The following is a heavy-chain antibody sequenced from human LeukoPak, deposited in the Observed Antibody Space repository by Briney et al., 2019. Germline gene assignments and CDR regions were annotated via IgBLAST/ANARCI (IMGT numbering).Heavy chain of an antibody. J-gene: IGHJ4*02. Sequence: GASVKVSCKASGYTFTGYYMHWVRQALGQGLEWMGWINPNSGGTNYAQKFQGRVTMTRDTSISTAYMELSRLRSDDTAVYYCARTPTYYYDSSGYYYDYWGQGTLVTVSS. CDR1: GYTFTGYY. D-gene: IGHD3-22*01. V-gene: IGHV1-2*02. CDR3: ARTPTYYYDSSGYYYDY. CDR2: INPNSGGT.